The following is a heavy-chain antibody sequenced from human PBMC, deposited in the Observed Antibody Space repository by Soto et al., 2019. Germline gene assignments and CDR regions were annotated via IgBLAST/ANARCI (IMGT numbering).Heavy chain of an antibody. D-gene: IGHD3-3*01. V-gene: IGHV3-23*01. Sequence: GGALTLSCAASGFTFSSYPMSWVRQAPGKGLEWVSAISGSGGSTYYADSVKGRFTISRDNSKNTLYLQMNSLRAEDTAVYYCAKEYYDFWSGYLSLSSWGQGTLVNGSS. CDR3: AKEYYDFWSGYLSLSS. J-gene: IGHJ4*02. CDR1: GFTFSSYP. CDR2: ISGSGGST.